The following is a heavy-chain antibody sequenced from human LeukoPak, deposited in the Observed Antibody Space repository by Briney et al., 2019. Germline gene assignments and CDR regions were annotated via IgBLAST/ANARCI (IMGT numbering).Heavy chain of an antibody. Sequence: SETLSLTCTVSGGSISSYYWSWIRQPAGKGLEWIGRIYTSGSTNYNPSLKSRVTVSVDTSKNQFSLKLSSVTAADTAVYYCARHVSMVRGVIWYYYYYYMDVWGKGTTVAVSS. D-gene: IGHD3-10*01. CDR3: ARHVSMVRGVIWYYYYYYMDV. J-gene: IGHJ6*03. CDR1: GGSISSYY. CDR2: IYTSGST. V-gene: IGHV4-4*07.